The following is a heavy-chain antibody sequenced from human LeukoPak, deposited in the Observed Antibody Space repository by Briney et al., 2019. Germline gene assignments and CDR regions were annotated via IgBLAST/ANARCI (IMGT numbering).Heavy chain of an antibody. V-gene: IGHV3-23*01. CDR1: GFTCSNYA. J-gene: IGHJ4*02. CDR2: ISGSGGST. D-gene: IGHD2-2*01. CDR3: AKGVIPAVDY. Sequence: PGGSLRLSCADSGFTCSNYAMRWVRQAPGKELEWVSGISGSGGSTYYADSVKGRFTISRGNSKNTPYLQMNSLRAEDTAVYYCAKGVIPAVDYWGQGTLVTVSS.